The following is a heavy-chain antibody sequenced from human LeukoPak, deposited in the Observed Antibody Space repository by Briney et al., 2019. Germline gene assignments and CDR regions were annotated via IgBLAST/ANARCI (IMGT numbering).Heavy chain of an antibody. J-gene: IGHJ3*02. D-gene: IGHD3-10*01. CDR1: GGSFSGYY. CDR3: ARPRRGVAFDI. CDR2: INHSGST. V-gene: IGHV4-34*01. Sequence: SETLSLTCAVYGGSFSGYYWSWIRQPPGKGLEWIGEINHSGSTYYNPSLKSRVTISVDTSKNQFSLKLSSVTAADTAVYYCARPRRGVAFDIWGQGTMVTVSS.